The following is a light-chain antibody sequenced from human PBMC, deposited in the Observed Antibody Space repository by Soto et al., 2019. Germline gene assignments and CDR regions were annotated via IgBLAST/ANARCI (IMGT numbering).Light chain of an antibody. V-gene: IGKV1-39*01. Sequence: DLKMTQSPSSLSASVGDRVTITCRANQSISDYLNWYQQKPGKAPKFLIYASSSLQSGVPSRFRGSGSGTDFTLTISSLQPEDFATYYCHQSYSTPPITFGRGTRLEIK. CDR2: ASS. J-gene: IGKJ5*01. CDR1: QSISDY. CDR3: HQSYSTPPIT.